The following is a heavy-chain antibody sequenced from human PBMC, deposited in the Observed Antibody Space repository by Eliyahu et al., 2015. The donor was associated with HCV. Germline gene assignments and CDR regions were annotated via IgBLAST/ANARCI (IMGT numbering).Heavy chain of an antibody. J-gene: IGHJ4*02. CDR1: GFTFSNYA. D-gene: IGHD5-12*01. V-gene: IGHV3-23*01. CDR3: GKEGYGNSREF. CDR2: ISGSGSST. Sequence: EVQLLESGGGLVQPGGSLRLSCAASGFTFSNYAMNWARQAPGKGLEWVSSISGSGSSTYYADSVKGRFTISRDNSKNTLYLQMNSLRAEDTAVYYCGKEGYGNSREFRGQGTLVTVSS.